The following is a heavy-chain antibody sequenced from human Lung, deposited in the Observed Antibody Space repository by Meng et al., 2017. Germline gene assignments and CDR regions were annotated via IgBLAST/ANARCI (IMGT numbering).Heavy chain of an antibody. V-gene: IGHV3-21*01. CDR3: ARFETVGVATGDF. J-gene: IGHJ4*02. Sequence: EVQLVESGGGLVTPGGSLRLACAASGFTFSNYSMNWVRQAPGQGLEWVSSISSDSRYIFYADSVKGRFTISRDNAKNSLYLLMIGLRPEDTAVFYCARFETVGVATGDFWGQGTLVTVSS. D-gene: IGHD2-15*01. CDR2: ISSDSRYI. CDR1: GFTFSNYS.